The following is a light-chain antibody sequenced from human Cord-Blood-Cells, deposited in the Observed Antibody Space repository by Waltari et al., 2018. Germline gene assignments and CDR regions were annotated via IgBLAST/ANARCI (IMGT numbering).Light chain of an antibody. CDR3: SSYTSSSTLYV. J-gene: IGLJ1*01. CDR2: EVS. V-gene: IGLV2-14*01. Sequence: QSALTQPASVSGSPGQSITISCTGPSSDVGGYNYVSWYQQPPGKAPKRMIYEVSNRPSGVSNRFSGSKSGNTASLTISGLQAEDEADYYCSSYTSSSTLYVFGTGTKVTVL. CDR1: SSDVGGYNY.